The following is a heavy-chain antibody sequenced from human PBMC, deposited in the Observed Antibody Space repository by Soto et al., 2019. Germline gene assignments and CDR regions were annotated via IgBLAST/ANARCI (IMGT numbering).Heavy chain of an antibody. J-gene: IGHJ6*03. CDR1: GFTFTDYW. Sequence: DVQLVESGGGLVQPGGSLRLSCAASGFTFTDYWMHWVRQVPGEGLVWVSRVKYDVSSTNYADSVKGRFTISRDNAKNTLYLQMNSLRNEDTAVYFCARGARGYYYMDVWGKGTTVTVSS. CDR3: ARGARGYYYMDV. D-gene: IGHD3-10*01. V-gene: IGHV3-74*01. CDR2: VKYDVSST.